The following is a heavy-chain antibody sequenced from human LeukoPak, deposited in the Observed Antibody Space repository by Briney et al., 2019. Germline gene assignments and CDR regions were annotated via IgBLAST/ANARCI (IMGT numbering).Heavy chain of an antibody. D-gene: IGHD3-10*01. CDR2: IYYTGST. J-gene: IGHJ4*02. V-gene: IGHV4-59*12. CDR3: ARGAGYYGSGSYYEY. CDR1: RGSINYYY. Sequence: SETLSLTCTLSRGSINYYYWSWIRQPPGKGLEWIGYIYYTGSTNYNPSLKSRVTISIDTSKNQFSLKLSSVTAADTAVYYCARGAGYYGSGSYYEYWGQGTLVTVSS.